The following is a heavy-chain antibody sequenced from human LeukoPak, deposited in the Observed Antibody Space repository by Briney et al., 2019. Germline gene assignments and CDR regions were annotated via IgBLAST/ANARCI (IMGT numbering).Heavy chain of an antibody. D-gene: IGHD6-19*01. CDR1: GGSISSGGYS. V-gene: IGHV4-30-2*01. CDR3: ARQEGYGAVAGTGDDAFDI. CDR2: IYHSGST. J-gene: IGHJ3*02. Sequence: PSETLSLTCAVSGGSISSGGYSWSWIRQPPGKGLEWIGYIYHSGSTYYNPSLKSRVTISVDRSKNQFSLKLSSVTAADTAVYYCARQEGYGAVAGTGDDAFDIWGQGTMVTVSS.